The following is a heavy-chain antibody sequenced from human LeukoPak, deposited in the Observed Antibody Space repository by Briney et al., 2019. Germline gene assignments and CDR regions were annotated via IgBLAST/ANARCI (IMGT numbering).Heavy chain of an antibody. V-gene: IGHV4-30-4*01. Sequence: PSETLSLTCTVSGGSISSGDYYWSWIRQPPGKGLEWIGYIYYSGSTYYNPSLKSRVTISVDTSKNQFSLKLSSVTAADTAVYYCARGVVIPEYYFDYWGQGTLVTVSS. J-gene: IGHJ4*02. CDR3: ARGVVIPEYYFDY. CDR2: IYYSGST. D-gene: IGHD3-22*01. CDR1: GGSISSGDYY.